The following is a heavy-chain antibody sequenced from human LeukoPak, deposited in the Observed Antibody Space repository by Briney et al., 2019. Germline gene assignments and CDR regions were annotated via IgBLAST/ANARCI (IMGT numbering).Heavy chain of an antibody. J-gene: IGHJ4*02. CDR1: GFTFDDYA. CDR2: IRWEGQTT. V-gene: IGHV3-43D*03. CDR3: TRDTDFGSPTNYFDH. D-gene: IGHD3-10*01. Sequence: PGGSLRLFCAASGFTFDDYAMHWARQAPGKGLEWVSLIRWEGQTTYYAGSVGGRFTVSRHNSKNSLVLEMNSLTSGDAAFYYCTRDTDFGSPTNYFDHWGQGTLVSVSS.